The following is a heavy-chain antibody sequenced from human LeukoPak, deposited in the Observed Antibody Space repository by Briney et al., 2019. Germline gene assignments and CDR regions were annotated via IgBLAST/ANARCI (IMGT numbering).Heavy chain of an antibody. CDR3: ARGPSGGRYYVGDY. CDR2: INSDGSST. J-gene: IGHJ4*02. CDR1: GFTLSTYW. V-gene: IGHV3-74*01. D-gene: IGHD1-26*01. Sequence: GGSLRLSCAASGFTLSTYWMHWVRHAPGKGLVWASRINSDGSSTSYADSVKGRFTISRDNAKNTLYLQMNSLRAEDTAVYYCARGPSGGRYYVGDYWGQGTLVTVSS.